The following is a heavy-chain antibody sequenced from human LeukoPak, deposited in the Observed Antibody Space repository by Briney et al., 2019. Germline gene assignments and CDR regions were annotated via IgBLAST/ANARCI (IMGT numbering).Heavy chain of an antibody. J-gene: IGHJ3*02. Sequence: PSETLSLTCTVSGGSISSYYWSWIRQPPGKGLEWIGYIYYSGSTNYNPSLKSRVTISVDTSKNQFSLKLSSVTAADTAVYYCARAGRTGDAFDIWGQGTMVTVSS. CDR2: IYYSGST. V-gene: IGHV4-59*01. D-gene: IGHD3/OR15-3a*01. CDR1: GGSISSYY. CDR3: ARAGRTGDAFDI.